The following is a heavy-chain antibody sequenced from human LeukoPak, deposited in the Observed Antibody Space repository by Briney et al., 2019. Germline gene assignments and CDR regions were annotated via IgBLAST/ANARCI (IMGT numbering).Heavy chain of an antibody. CDR3: ATRGTYYYDNSGYWGFDY. J-gene: IGHJ4*02. V-gene: IGHV3-23*01. CDR2: ISGSGGGT. D-gene: IGHD3-22*01. Sequence: PGGSLRLSCAASGFTFSSYAMSWVRQASGKGLEWVSAISGSGGGTYYADSVKGRFTISRDNSKNTLYLQMNSLRAEDTAVYYCATRGTYYYDNSGYWGFDYWGQGTLVTVSS. CDR1: GFTFSSYA.